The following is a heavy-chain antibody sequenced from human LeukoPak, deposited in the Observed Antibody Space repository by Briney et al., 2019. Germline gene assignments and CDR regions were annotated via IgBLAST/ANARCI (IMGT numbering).Heavy chain of an antibody. CDR3: ARGAPFGGA. CDR1: GFTFSSSW. CDR2: IKQDGNEK. J-gene: IGHJ4*02. D-gene: IGHD3-10*01. Sequence: GGSLRLSCAASGFTFSSSWMHWVRQAPGKGLEWVANIKQDGNEKYYVDSVKGRFTISRDNAKTSLYLQMNSLRVEDTAIYYCARGAPFGGAWGQGTLVTVSS. V-gene: IGHV3-7*03.